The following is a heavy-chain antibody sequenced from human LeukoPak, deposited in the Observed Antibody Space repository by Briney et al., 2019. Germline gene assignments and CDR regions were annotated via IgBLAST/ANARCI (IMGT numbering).Heavy chain of an antibody. D-gene: IGHD3/OR15-3a*01. Sequence: QPGGSLRLSCAVSGFRVSDYYMSWVPQAPGKGLEWVGLIRDSGEAFYADFARGRFAISRDESENTLYLQMNSLRVEDTAVYFCARDRAANQDWVEFDPWGQGTPVIVSS. CDR2: IRDSGEA. J-gene: IGHJ5*02. CDR3: ARDRAANQDWVEFDP. V-gene: IGHV3-66*03. CDR1: GFRVSDYY.